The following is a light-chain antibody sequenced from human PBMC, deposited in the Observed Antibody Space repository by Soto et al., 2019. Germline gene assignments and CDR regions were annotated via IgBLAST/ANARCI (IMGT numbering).Light chain of an antibody. CDR2: AAS. CDR1: QSVSSSY. CDR3: QQYGSSPMYT. Sequence: EIVLTQSPGTLSLSPGERATLSCRASQSVSSSYLAWYQQKPGQAPRLLIYAASSRATGIPDRFSGSGSGTDFTLTIRRLEPEDFAMYYCQQYGSSPMYTFGQGTKLEIK. V-gene: IGKV3-20*01. J-gene: IGKJ2*01.